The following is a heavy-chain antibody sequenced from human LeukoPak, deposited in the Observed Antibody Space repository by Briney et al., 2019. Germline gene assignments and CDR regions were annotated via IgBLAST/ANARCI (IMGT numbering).Heavy chain of an antibody. CDR2: ISKDGSST. CDR3: AASMAGFNWFDP. J-gene: IGHJ5*02. V-gene: IGHV3-74*01. D-gene: IGHD6-19*01. CDR1: ASTFSSNW. Sequence: GGSLGLSCAASASTFSSNWMHWVRQAPGKGLVWVSRISKDGSSTNYADSVKGRFTISRDNAKNTLYLQMSSLTAEDTAVYYCAASMAGFNWFDPWGQGTLVTVSS.